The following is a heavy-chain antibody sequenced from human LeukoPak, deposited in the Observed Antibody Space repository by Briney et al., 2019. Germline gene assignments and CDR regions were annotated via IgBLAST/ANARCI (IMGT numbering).Heavy chain of an antibody. CDR3: AKDLASVYDAFNI. CDR2: ISGDGGRT. Sequence: GRSLRLSCAASGFTFDDYAMNWVRQAPGKGLEWVSLISGDGGRTFYADSVKGRFTISRDNSKNSLYLEMNSMRTEDTALYYCAKDLASVYDAFNIWGQGTMVTVSP. V-gene: IGHV3-43*02. J-gene: IGHJ3*02. CDR1: GFTFDDYA.